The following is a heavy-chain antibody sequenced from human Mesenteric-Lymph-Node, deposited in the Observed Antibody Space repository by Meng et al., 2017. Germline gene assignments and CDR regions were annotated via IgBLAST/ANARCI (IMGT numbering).Heavy chain of an antibody. J-gene: IGHJ4*02. CDR3: AKELVGATRPPDY. CDR2: ISGSGGRK. V-gene: IGHV3-23*01. CDR1: GFTFSSYA. D-gene: IGHD1-26*01. Sequence: GESLKISCAASGFTFSSYAMSWVRQAPGKGLEWVSAISGSGGRKYYADSVKGRFTISRDNSKNTLYLQMNSLRAEDTAVYYCAKELVGATRPPDYWGQGTLVTVSS.